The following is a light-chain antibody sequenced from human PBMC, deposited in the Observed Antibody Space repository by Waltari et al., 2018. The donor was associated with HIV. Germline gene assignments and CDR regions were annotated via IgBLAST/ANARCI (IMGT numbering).Light chain of an antibody. J-gene: IGKJ4*01. CDR1: QRVDTN. CDR3: HQYNNWLT. CDR2: GAS. Sequence: EIVMTQSPATLAVSPGEGVTLSCRASQRVDTNLAWYQQKPGQAPRLLINGASTRAAGIPARFSGSGSGTEFTLTISSLQPEDFAVYYCHQYNNWLTFGGGSKVEIK. V-gene: IGKV3-15*01.